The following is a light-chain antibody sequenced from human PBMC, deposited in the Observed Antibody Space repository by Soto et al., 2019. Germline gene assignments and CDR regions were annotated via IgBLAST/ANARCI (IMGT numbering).Light chain of an antibody. Sequence: DIVMTQSPLSLPVTPGEPASISCRSSQSLLHSNGYTYLDWYLQKPGQSPQLLIYLGSNRASGVPDRFSGSGSGTDFTLKISGVEAEDVGVYYCMQALQTPWTLGQGTKVDIK. CDR3: MQALQTPWT. J-gene: IGKJ1*01. V-gene: IGKV2-28*01. CDR2: LGS. CDR1: QSLLHSNGYTY.